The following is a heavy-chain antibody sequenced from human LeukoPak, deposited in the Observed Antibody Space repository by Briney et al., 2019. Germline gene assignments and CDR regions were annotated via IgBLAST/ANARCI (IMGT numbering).Heavy chain of an antibody. CDR1: GGSIRSYY. D-gene: IGHD3-22*01. J-gene: IGHJ5*02. CDR2: IYYSGST. Sequence: SKTLSLTCTVSGGSIRSYYWSWIRQPPGKGLEWIGYIYYSGSTNYNPSLKRRVTISVDTSKNQFSLKLSSVTAADTAVYYCARERDYYDSSGYLNWFDPWGQGTLVTVSS. V-gene: IGHV4-59*01. CDR3: ARERDYYDSSGYLNWFDP.